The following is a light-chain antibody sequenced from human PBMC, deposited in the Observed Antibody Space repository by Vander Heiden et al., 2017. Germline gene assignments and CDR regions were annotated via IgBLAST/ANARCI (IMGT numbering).Light chain of an antibody. CDR3: CSYTGSNTVV. CDR1: SSDVGNYNL. Sequence: QSSLTPPSSVSGAPGQSITISCTGTSSDVGNYNLVSWYQQHPGKAPKLMIDEVSRRPLGDSNRFSGSKSGNTASLTISGLQAEDEADYYCCSYTGSNTVVFGGGTKLSVL. J-gene: IGLJ2*01. V-gene: IGLV2-23*02. CDR2: EVS.